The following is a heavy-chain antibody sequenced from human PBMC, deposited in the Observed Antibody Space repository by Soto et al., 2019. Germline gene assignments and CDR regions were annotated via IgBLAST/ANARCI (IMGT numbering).Heavy chain of an antibody. Sequence: QVHLVQSGAEVEKPGASVKVSCKASGYTFTDYGISWVRQAPGQGLQWMGWITAFNGNTKYAQQFQGRVTMTTDTXTSTAYMXLXXXXSDDTAVYYCARISQSDFWSGYYYFFDYWGQGTLVTVSS. J-gene: IGHJ4*02. CDR3: ARISQSDFWSGYYYFFDY. CDR1: GYTFTDYG. D-gene: IGHD3-3*01. CDR2: ITAFNGNT. V-gene: IGHV1-18*01.